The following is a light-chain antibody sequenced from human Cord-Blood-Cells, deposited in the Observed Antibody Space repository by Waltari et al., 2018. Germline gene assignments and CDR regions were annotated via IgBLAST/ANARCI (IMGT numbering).Light chain of an antibody. J-gene: IGLJ3*02. V-gene: IGLV6-57*02. CDR2: EDN. CDR1: SGSIASNY. Sequence: NFMLTQPHSVSESPGKTVTISCTGSSGSIASNYVQWYQQRPGSAPTTLIYEDNQSPSGVPDRFSGSIDSSSNSASLTISGLKTEDEADYYCQSYDSSNWVFGGGTKLTVL. CDR3: QSYDSSNWV.